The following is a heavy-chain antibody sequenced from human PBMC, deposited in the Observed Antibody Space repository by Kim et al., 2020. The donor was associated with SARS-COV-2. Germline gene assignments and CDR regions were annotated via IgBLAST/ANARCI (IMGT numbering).Heavy chain of an antibody. CDR2: IIPILGTA. V-gene: IGHV1-69*06. Sequence: SVKVSCKASGGTFSSYAISWVRQAPGQGLEWMGGIIPILGTANYAQKFQGRVTITADKSTSTAYMELSSLRSEDTAVYYCARGEIERYCSGGSCYSDPLPLDYWGQGTLVTVSS. J-gene: IGHJ4*02. CDR3: ARGEIERYCSGGSCYSDPLPLDY. CDR1: GGTFSSYA. D-gene: IGHD2-15*01.